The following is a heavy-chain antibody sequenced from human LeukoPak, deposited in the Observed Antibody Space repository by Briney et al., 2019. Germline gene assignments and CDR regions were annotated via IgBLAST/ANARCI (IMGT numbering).Heavy chain of an antibody. Sequence: PSETLSLTCTVSAGSISSYYWSWIRQPPGKGLEWLGYIYYTGNTNYNPSLKSRVTISVDTSKNQFSLKLTSVTAADTAVYYCARAGGYNSPFAYWGQGTLVTVSS. D-gene: IGHD5-24*01. CDR1: AGSISSYY. J-gene: IGHJ4*02. CDR2: IYYTGNT. V-gene: IGHV4-59*01. CDR3: ARAGGYNSPFAY.